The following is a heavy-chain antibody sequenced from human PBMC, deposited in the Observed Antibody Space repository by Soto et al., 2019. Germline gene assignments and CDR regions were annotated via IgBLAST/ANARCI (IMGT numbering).Heavy chain of an antibody. Sequence: ASVKVSCKASGYTFTSYGISWVRQAPGQGLEWMGWISAYNSNTNYAQKLQGRVTMTTDTSTSTAYMELRSLRSDDTAVYYCARVTGYYYDSSGFIVGYYYGMDVWGQGTTVTVSS. CDR1: GYTFTSYG. J-gene: IGHJ6*02. V-gene: IGHV1-18*01. D-gene: IGHD3-22*01. CDR3: ARVTGYYYDSSGFIVGYYYGMDV. CDR2: ISAYNSNT.